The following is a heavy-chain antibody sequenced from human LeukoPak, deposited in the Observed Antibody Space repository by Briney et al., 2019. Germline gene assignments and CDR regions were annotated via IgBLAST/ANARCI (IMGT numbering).Heavy chain of an antibody. J-gene: IGHJ4*02. V-gene: IGHV1-69*05. D-gene: IGHD2/OR15-2a*01. Sequence: ASVKVSCKASGGTFSSYAISWVRQAPGQGLEWMGGIIPIFGTANYAQKFQGRVTITTDESMSTAYMELSSLRSEDTAVYYCARDVNSRGPFDYWGQGTLVTVSS. CDR3: ARDVNSRGPFDY. CDR2: IIPIFGTA. CDR1: GGTFSSYA.